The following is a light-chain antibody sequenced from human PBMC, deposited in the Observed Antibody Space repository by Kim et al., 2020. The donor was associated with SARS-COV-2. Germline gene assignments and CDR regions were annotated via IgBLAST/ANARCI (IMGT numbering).Light chain of an antibody. CDR1: QSVGSN. Sequence: SPGDRATLACRASQSVGSNLAWYQQKPGQSPRLVIFAASSRATGIPARISGSGSGTEFTLTISGLQSDDVAIYYCQQYDKWPPLTFGGGTKVDIK. CDR3: QQYDKWPPLT. CDR2: AAS. J-gene: IGKJ4*01. V-gene: IGKV3-15*01.